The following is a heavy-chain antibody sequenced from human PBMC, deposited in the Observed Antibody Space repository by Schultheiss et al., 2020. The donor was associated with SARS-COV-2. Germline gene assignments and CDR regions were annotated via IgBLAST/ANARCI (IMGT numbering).Heavy chain of an antibody. J-gene: IGHJ2*01. CDR2: ISSSGSTI. CDR3: ARADYGGKEPLWYFDL. Sequence: GGSLRLSCAASGFTVSSNYMSWVRQAPGKGLEWVSYISSSGSTIYYADSVKGRFTISRDNAWNSLYLQMNSLRAEDTAVYYCARADYGGKEPLWYFDLWGRGTLVTVSS. D-gene: IGHD4-23*01. V-gene: IGHV3-11*04. CDR1: GFTVSSNY.